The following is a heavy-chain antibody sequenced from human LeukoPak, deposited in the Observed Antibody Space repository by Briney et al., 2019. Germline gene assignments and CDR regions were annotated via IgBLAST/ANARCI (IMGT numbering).Heavy chain of an antibody. J-gene: IGHJ5*02. Sequence: GGSLRLSCAASGFTFDDYAMHWVRQAPGKGLEWVSGISWNSGSIGYADSVKGRFTISRDNAKNSLYLQMNSLRAEDTALYYCAKDGEAASITASNWFDPWGQGTLVTVSS. D-gene: IGHD3-10*01. V-gene: IGHV3-9*01. CDR2: ISWNSGSI. CDR1: GFTFDDYA. CDR3: AKDGEAASITASNWFDP.